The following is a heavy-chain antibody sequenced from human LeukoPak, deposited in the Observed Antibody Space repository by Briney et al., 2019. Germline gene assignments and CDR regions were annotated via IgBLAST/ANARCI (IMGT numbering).Heavy chain of an antibody. J-gene: IGHJ4*02. D-gene: IGHD3-22*01. CDR2: IYYSGST. Sequence: SQTLSLTCTVSGGSISSGGYYWSWIRQHPGKGLEWIGYIYYSGSTYYNPSLKSRVTISVDTSKDQFSLKLSSVTAADTAVYYCARVALYYDSMSLDYWGQGTLVTVSS. CDR1: GGSISSGGYY. V-gene: IGHV4-31*03. CDR3: ARVALYYDSMSLDY.